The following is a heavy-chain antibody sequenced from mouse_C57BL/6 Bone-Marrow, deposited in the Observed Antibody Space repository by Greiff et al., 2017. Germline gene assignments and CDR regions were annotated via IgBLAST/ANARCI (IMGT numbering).Heavy chain of an antibody. V-gene: IGHV5-16*01. J-gene: IGHJ2*01. Sequence: EVQLVESEGGLVQPGSSMKLSCTASGFTFSDYYMAWVRQVPEKGLEWVANINYDGSSTYYLDSLKSRFIISRDNAKNILYLQMSSLKSEDTATYYCARAGYDPYYFDYWGQGTTLTVSS. CDR1: GFTFSDYY. D-gene: IGHD2-2*01. CDR3: ARAGYDPYYFDY. CDR2: INYDGSST.